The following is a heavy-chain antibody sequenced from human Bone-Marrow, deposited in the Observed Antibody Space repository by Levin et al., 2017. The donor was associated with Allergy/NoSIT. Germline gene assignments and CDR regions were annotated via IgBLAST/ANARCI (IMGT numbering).Heavy chain of an antibody. J-gene: IGHJ6*03. D-gene: IGHD2-2*01. Sequence: GGSLRLSCVVSGYSFGDAWMSWVRQVPGKGLEWVGRIKRKSDGGTTDYAAPVKGRFTISTDDAKNTRYLQMNSLRTEDTAVYYCTTVGGYCSSSSCSAAYYYYFMGVWGKGTTVTVSS. CDR2: IKRKSDGGTT. V-gene: IGHV3-15*01. CDR3: TTVGGYCSSSSCSAAYYYYFMGV. CDR1: GYSFGDAW.